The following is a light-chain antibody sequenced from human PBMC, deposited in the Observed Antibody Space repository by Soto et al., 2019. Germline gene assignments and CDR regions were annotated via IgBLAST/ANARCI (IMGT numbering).Light chain of an antibody. Sequence: EIVLTQAPGTLSLSPGARATLSCRASQSVSSSYLAWYQQKHGQAPRLLLYGASSRATGIPDRFSGSGSGTDFTLTISRLEPEDFAVYYCQQYGSSPPWTFGQGTKVEIK. CDR3: QQYGSSPPWT. CDR1: QSVSSSY. V-gene: IGKV3-20*01. J-gene: IGKJ1*01. CDR2: GAS.